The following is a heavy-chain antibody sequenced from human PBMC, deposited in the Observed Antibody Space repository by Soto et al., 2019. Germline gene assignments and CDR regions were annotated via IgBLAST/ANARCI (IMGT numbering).Heavy chain of an antibody. V-gene: IGHV3-48*01. CDR2: ISSSSSTI. Sequence: EVQLVESGGGLVQPGGSLRLSCAASGFTFSSYSMNWVRQAPGKGLEWVSYISSSSSTIYYADSVKGRFTISRDNAKNSLYLQMNSLRAEDTAVYYCARALGYSSSWYFDLWGRGTLVTVSS. CDR1: GFTFSSYS. D-gene: IGHD6-13*01. J-gene: IGHJ2*01. CDR3: ARALGYSSSWYFDL.